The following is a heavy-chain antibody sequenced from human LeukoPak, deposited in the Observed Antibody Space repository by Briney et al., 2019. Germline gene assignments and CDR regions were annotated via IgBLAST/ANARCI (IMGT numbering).Heavy chain of an antibody. CDR3: ARAPPGNYYYYYMDV. CDR1: GYTFTSYD. J-gene: IGHJ6*03. CDR2: MNPNSGNT. V-gene: IGHV1-8*01. Sequence: GASVKVSCKASGYTFTSYDINWVRQATGQGLEWMGWMNPNSGNTGYAQKFQGRVTMTTDTSTSTAYMELRSLRSDDTAVYYCARAPPGNYYYYYMDVWGKGTTVTVSS.